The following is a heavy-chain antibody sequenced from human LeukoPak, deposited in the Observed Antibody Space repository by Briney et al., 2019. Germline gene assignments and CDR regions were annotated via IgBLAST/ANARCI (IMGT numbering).Heavy chain of an antibody. CDR1: GGSLSGYY. J-gene: IGHJ3*02. V-gene: IGHV4-34*01. CDR2: TNPSGST. CDR3: ARGAFDI. Sequence: SETLSLTCIVYGGSLSGYYWSWIRQPPGKGLEWIGETNPSGSTNYNTSLKSRVTISVDTSKNQFSLNLTAVTAADTAVYYCARGAFDIWGQGTMVTVSS.